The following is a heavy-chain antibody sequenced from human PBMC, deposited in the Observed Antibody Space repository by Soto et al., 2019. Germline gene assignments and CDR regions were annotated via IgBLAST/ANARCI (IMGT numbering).Heavy chain of an antibody. CDR3: ARHVDYYYYYGMHX. CDR2: IDPSDSYT. D-gene: IGHD3-10*02. J-gene: IGHJ6*02. CDR1: GYSFTSYW. Sequence: GESLKSSCKGSGYSFTSYWISWVRQMPGKGLEWMGRIDPSDSYTNYRPSFQGHVTISADKSISTAYLQWSSLKASDTAMYYCARHVDYYYYYGMHXWGQGTTVTVS. V-gene: IGHV5-10-1*01.